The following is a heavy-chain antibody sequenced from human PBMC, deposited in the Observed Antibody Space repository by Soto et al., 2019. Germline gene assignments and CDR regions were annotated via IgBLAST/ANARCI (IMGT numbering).Heavy chain of an antibody. V-gene: IGHV4-59*08. D-gene: IGHD1-7*01. Sequence: PSETLSLTCTVSGGSISSYYWSWIRQPPGKGLEWIGYIYYSGSTNYNPSLKSRVTISVDTSKNQFSLKLSSVTAADTAVYYCARSPNWNSYNWFDPWGQGTLVTVSS. J-gene: IGHJ5*02. CDR2: IYYSGST. CDR1: GGSISSYY. CDR3: ARSPNWNSYNWFDP.